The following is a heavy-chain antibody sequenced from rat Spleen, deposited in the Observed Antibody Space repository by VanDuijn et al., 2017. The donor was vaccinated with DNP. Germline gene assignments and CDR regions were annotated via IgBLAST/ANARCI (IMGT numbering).Heavy chain of an antibody. J-gene: IGHJ4*01. Sequence: EVQLVESDGGLVQPGRSLKLSCAASGFTFSDYYMAWVRQAPTKGLEWVATISYDGGNTYYRDSVKGRFTISRDNAKSTLYLQMDSLRSEDTATNYCERKERFKYGGYSDVKDAWGQEASVTVST. V-gene: IGHV5-29*01. CDR1: GFTFSDYY. CDR2: ISYDGGNT. D-gene: IGHD1-11*01. CDR3: ERKERFKYGGYSDVKDA.